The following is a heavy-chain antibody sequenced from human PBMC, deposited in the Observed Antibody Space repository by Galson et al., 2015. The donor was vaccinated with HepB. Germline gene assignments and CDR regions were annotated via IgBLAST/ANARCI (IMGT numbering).Heavy chain of an antibody. J-gene: IGHJ6*02. D-gene: IGHD4-17*01. CDR1: GYTFTGYY. V-gene: IGHV1-2*04. CDR2: INPNSGGT. Sequence: SVKVSCKASGYTFTGYYMHWVRQAPGQGLEWMGWINPNSGGTNYAQKFQGWVTMTRDTSISTAYMELSRLRSDDTAVYYCARNGRMTTVTERTGYYGMDVWGQGTTVTVSS. CDR3: ARNGRMTTVTERTGYYGMDV.